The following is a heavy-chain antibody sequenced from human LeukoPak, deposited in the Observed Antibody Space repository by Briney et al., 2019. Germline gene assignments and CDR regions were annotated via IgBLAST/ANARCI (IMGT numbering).Heavy chain of an antibody. CDR3: ARPQYFYYMDV. Sequence: GGPLRLSCAASGSTFSTYWMTWGRQAPGKGREWVANINQDGSGNYYVDSVKGRFTISRDNAKNSLYLQMNSLRAEDTAVYYCARPQYFYYMDVWGKGTTVTVSS. CDR2: INQDGSGN. CDR1: GSTFSTYW. V-gene: IGHV3-7*01. J-gene: IGHJ6*03.